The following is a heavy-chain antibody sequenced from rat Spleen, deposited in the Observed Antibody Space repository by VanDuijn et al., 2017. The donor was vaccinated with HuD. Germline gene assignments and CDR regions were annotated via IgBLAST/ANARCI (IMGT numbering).Heavy chain of an antibody. CDR1: GFTFSDYY. D-gene: IGHD1-12*03. CDR3: GREGLTMMVINLFDY. J-gene: IGHJ2*01. CDR2: ISYDGTST. V-gene: IGHV5-29*01. Sequence: EVQLVESDGGLVQPGSSLKLSCAASGFTFSDYYMAWVRQGPTKGLEWVARISYDGTSTYYRDSVKGRFTISRDNAKSTLYLQMDSLRFEDTATYYCGREGLTMMVINLFDYWGQGVMVTVSS.